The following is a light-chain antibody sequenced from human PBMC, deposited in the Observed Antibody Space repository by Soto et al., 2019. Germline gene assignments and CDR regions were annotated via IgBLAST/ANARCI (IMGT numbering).Light chain of an antibody. CDR2: GAS. V-gene: IGKV3-15*01. CDR1: QSVGSN. J-gene: IGKJ2*01. Sequence: EIVMTQSPATLSVSPGERATLSCRASQSVGSNLAWYQQKPGQTPRLLIYGASTRATGVPARFSGSGSGTEFTLTISSLQSEDFAVYYCQQCNSWPPAYTFGQGTKLEIK. CDR3: QQCNSWPPAYT.